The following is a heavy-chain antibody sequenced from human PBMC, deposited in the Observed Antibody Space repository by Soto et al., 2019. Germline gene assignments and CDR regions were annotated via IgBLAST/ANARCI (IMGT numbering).Heavy chain of an antibody. Sequence: QVQLVESGGGVVQPGRSLRLSCAASGFTFNNYGMHWVRQAPGKGLEWVAVIWYDGRNKYYADSVKGRFTISRDTSTNTLYLQMNSLGAEDTAVYYCARGDRASGWYVAMDVWGQGTTVTVSS. CDR3: ARGDRASGWYVAMDV. V-gene: IGHV3-33*01. CDR2: IWYDGRNK. CDR1: GFTFNNYG. D-gene: IGHD6-19*01. J-gene: IGHJ6*02.